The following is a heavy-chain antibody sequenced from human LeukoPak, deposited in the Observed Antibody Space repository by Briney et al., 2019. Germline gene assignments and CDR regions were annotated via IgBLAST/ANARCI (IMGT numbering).Heavy chain of an antibody. V-gene: IGHV1-69*13. CDR3: AREYYDILTGYKFVP. CDR2: IIPIFGTA. J-gene: IGHJ5*02. Sequence: SVKVSCKASGGTFSSYAISWVRQAPGQGLEWMGGIIPIFGTANYAQKFQGRVTITADESTSTAYMGLSSLRSEDTAVYYCAREYYDILTGYKFVPWGQGTLVTVSS. D-gene: IGHD3-9*01. CDR1: GGTFSSYA.